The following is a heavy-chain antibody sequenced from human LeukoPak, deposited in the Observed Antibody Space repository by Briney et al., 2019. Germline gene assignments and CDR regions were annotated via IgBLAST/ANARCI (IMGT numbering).Heavy chain of an antibody. J-gene: IGHJ4*02. CDR2: INTDGSST. V-gene: IGHV3-74*01. Sequence: GGSLRLSCAASGFIFSSYWMHWVRHAPGKGLVWVSRINTDGSSTSYADSVKGRFTISRDNAKNSLYLQMNSLRAEDTAVYYCARAPRKAAYYYDSSGSTPVYYFDYWGQGTLVTVSS. CDR3: ARAPRKAAYYYDSSGSTPVYYFDY. CDR1: GFIFSSYW. D-gene: IGHD3-22*01.